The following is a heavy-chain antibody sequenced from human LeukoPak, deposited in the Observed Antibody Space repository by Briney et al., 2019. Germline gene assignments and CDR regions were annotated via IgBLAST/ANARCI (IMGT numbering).Heavy chain of an antibody. Sequence: PSETLSLTCAVYGGSFSGYYWSWIRQPPGKGLEWIGEINHSGSTNYNPSLKSRVTISVDTSKNQFSLKLSSVTAADTAVYYCARGRGGTRYDFWSGYGYFDYWGQGTLVTVSS. V-gene: IGHV4-34*01. CDR2: INHSGST. D-gene: IGHD3-3*01. CDR3: ARGRGGTRYDFWSGYGYFDY. J-gene: IGHJ4*02. CDR1: GGSFSGYY.